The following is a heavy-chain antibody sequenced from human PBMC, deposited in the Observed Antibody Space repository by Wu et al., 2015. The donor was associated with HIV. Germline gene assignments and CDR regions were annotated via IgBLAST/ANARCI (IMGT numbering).Heavy chain of an antibody. CDR2: IIPIFDRI. D-gene: IGHD5-12*01. CDR1: GGTFSSRA. CDR3: VGPYTGYAYDTFDV. J-gene: IGHJ3*01. Sequence: QVQLVQSGAEVKKPGSSVKVSCKAFGGTFSSRAISWVRQAPGQGLEWVGRIIPIFDRIHYKQKFQGRVFITADEATSTVYMELSSLSSDDTAVYYCVGPYTGYAYDTFDVWGQGTLVTVSS. V-gene: IGHV1-69*13.